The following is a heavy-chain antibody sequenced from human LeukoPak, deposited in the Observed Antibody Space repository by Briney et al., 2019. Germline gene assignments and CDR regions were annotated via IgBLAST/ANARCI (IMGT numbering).Heavy chain of an antibody. CDR3: ARGISSFDP. D-gene: IGHD6-13*01. Sequence: PSETLSLTCTVSGGSISSNSWSWIRQPPGKGLEWIGYIYYSGSTNYNPSLKSRATILVDMSKNQFSLKLRSVTAADTAVYYCARGISSFDPWGQGTLVTVSS. CDR1: GGSISSNS. CDR2: IYYSGST. V-gene: IGHV4-59*01. J-gene: IGHJ5*02.